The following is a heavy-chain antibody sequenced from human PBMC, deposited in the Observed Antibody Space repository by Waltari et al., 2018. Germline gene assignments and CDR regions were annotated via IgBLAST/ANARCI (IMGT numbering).Heavy chain of an antibody. Sequence: QVQLQQWGAGLLKPSETLSLTCAVYGGSFSGYYWSWIRQPPGKGLEWIGEIYHSGSTNYNPSLKSRVTISVDTSKNQFSLKLSSVTAADTAVYYCARGRTYRSSWYDNYYYYMDVWGKGTTVTISS. V-gene: IGHV4-34*01. CDR3: ARGRTYRSSWYDNYYYYMDV. CDR1: GGSFSGYY. J-gene: IGHJ6*03. D-gene: IGHD6-13*01. CDR2: IYHSGST.